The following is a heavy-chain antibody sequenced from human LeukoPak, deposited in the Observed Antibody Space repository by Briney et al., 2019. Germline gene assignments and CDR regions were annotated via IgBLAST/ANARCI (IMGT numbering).Heavy chain of an antibody. CDR1: GFTFSSYA. V-gene: IGHV3-23*01. D-gene: IGHD2-21*02. CDR3: AKDPRCGGDCPYFDS. CDR2: ISGSGGSP. Sequence: GGSLRLSCAASGFTFSSYAMSWVRQAPGKGLEWVSAISGSGGSPYYADSVKGRFTISRDNSKNTLYLQMNSLRAEDTAVYYCAKDPRCGGDCPYFDSWGQGTLVTVSS. J-gene: IGHJ4*02.